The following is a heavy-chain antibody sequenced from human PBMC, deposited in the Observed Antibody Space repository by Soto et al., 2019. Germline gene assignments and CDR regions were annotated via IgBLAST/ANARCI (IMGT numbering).Heavy chain of an antibody. CDR3: ATNRVDSNYYYYYYVAV. D-gene: IGHD3-9*01. CDR2: IYRGAGST. J-gene: IGHJ6*03. CDR1: GLNVSSNF. Sequence: EVQLVESGGGLVQPGGSLRLSCAASGLNVSSNFMSWVRQAPGKGLEWVSVIYRGAGSTYYADSVKGRFTISRDKSKNTVYLQVNRPRADDTAIYYCATNRVDSNYYYYYYVAVWSKWTTVT. V-gene: IGHV3-66*01.